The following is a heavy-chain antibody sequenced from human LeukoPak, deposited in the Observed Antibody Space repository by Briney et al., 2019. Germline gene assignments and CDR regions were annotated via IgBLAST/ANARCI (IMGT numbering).Heavy chain of an antibody. V-gene: IGHV3-21*01. J-gene: IGHJ4*02. CDR1: GFTFSSYS. CDR3: ATNMITFGGVSPFDY. CDR2: ISSSSSYI. Sequence: GGSLRLSCAASGFTFSSYSMNWVRQAPGKGLEWVSSISSSSSYIYYADSVKGRFTISRDNAKNSLYLQMNSLRAEDTAVYYCATNMITFGGVSPFDYWGQGNLVTVSS. D-gene: IGHD3-16*01.